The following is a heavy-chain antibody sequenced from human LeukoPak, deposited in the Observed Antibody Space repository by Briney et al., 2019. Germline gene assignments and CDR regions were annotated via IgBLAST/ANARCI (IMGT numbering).Heavy chain of an antibody. D-gene: IGHD3-10*01. J-gene: IGHJ6*02. V-gene: IGHV1-46*01. Sequence: ASVKVSCKASGYTFINYYMHWVRQAPAQGLERMGIINPSGGSTTYAQKIQGRVTLTTDTSTSTVYMELSSLRSDDTSVYYCAREGYGSGRRLGMDVWGQGTTVTVSS. CDR2: INPSGGST. CDR3: AREGYGSGRRLGMDV. CDR1: GYTFINYY.